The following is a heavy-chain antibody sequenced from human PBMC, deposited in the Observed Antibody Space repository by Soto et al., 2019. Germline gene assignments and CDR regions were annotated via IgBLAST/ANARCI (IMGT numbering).Heavy chain of an antibody. V-gene: IGHV1-18*01. D-gene: IGHD6-19*01. Sequence: QDQLVQSGVEVKKPGASVKVSCKASGYSFTNYGITWVRQAPGQGFEWMGWISAYNGNTKYAQKIQARVTMTTDASTSTAYLELRSLTSDDTAVYYCARDRGVAPPVAGNTHYYYSMDVWGKGTTVTVSS. CDR2: ISAYNGNT. J-gene: IGHJ6*03. CDR1: GYSFTNYG. CDR3: ARDRGVAPPVAGNTHYYYSMDV.